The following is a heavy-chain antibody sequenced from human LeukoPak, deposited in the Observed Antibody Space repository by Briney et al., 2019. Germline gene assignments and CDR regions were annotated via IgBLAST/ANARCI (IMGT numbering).Heavy chain of an antibody. CDR2: INHSGST. CDR1: GGSFSGYY. J-gene: IGHJ4*02. D-gene: IGHD2-15*01. V-gene: IGHV4-34*01. CDR3: ARAVVETVVVVAATFYFDY. Sequence: PSETLSLTCAVYGGSFSGYYWSWIRQPPGKGLEWMGEINHSGSTNYNPSLKSRVTISVDTSKNQYSLKLSSVTATDTAVYYCARAVVETVVVVAATFYFDYWGQGTLVTVSS.